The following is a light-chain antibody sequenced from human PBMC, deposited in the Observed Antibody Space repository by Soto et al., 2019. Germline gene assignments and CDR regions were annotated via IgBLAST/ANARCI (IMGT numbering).Light chain of an antibody. Sequence: QSVLTQPASVSGSPGQSIAISCTGTSSDIGAYNYVSWYQHHPGKAPKLMIYEVSNRPSGVSNRFSGSKSGNTASLTISGLQGDDEADYYCSSFTSSLTLVFGGGTQLTVL. CDR1: SSDIGAYNY. CDR3: SSFTSSLTLV. CDR2: EVS. J-gene: IGLJ2*01. V-gene: IGLV2-14*01.